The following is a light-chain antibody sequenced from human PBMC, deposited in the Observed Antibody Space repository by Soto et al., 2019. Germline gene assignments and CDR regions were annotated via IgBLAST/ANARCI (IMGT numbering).Light chain of an antibody. CDR1: SSDVGGYNY. CDR3: SSYGGTNPLVV. J-gene: IGLJ2*01. CDR2: EVN. Sequence: QSALTQPPSASGSPGQSVTISCTGTSSDVGGYNYVSWYQQHPGKAPKLMIYEVNKRPSGVPDRFSGSKSGNTASLTVTGLQVEDEADYYCSSYGGTNPLVVFGGGTKLTVL. V-gene: IGLV2-8*01.